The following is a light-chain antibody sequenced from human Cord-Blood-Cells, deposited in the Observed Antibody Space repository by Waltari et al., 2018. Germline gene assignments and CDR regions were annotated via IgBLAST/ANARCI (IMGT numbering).Light chain of an antibody. V-gene: IGLV2-14*01. Sequence: QSALTQPASVSGSPGQSLTISCPGTSSDVGGYNHFSWYQQHPGKAPKRMIYDVSNRPSGVSNRFSGSKSGNTASLTISGLQAEDEDDYYCSSYTSSSTVVFGGGTKLTVL. CDR2: DVS. J-gene: IGLJ2*01. CDR1: SSDVGGYNH. CDR3: SSYTSSSTVV.